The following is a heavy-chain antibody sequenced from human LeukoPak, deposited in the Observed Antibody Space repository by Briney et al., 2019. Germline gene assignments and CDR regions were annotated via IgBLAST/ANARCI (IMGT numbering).Heavy chain of an antibody. D-gene: IGHD4-17*01. CDR3: ARHSSMTTVTFDY. CDR1: GGSIGSSSYY. CDR2: IYYSGST. J-gene: IGHJ4*02. Sequence: SETLSLTCTVSGGSIGSSSYYWVWIRQPPGKGLEWNGSIYYSGSTYYNPSLKSRVTISVDTSKNQFSLQLSSVTAADTAVYYCARHSSMTTVTFDYWGQGTLVTVSS. V-gene: IGHV4-39*01.